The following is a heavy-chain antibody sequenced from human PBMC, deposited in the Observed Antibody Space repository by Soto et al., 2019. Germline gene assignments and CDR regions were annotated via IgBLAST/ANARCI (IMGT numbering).Heavy chain of an antibody. Sequence: GGSLRLSCAASGFTFSSYAMHWVRQAPGKGLEWVAVISYDGSNKYYADSVKGRFTISRDNSKNTLYLQMNSLRAEDTAVYYFAIDYYDFWSGYYSMYYGMDVWGQGTTVTVSS. CDR2: ISYDGSNK. V-gene: IGHV3-30-3*01. CDR1: GFTFSSYA. D-gene: IGHD3-3*01. CDR3: AIDYYDFWSGYYSMYYGMDV. J-gene: IGHJ6*02.